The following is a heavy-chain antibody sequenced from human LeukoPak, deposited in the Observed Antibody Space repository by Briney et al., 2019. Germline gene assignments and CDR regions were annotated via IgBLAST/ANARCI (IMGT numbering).Heavy chain of an antibody. CDR3: ARGGKHQLVTYNWFDP. J-gene: IGHJ5*02. CDR2: INPNSGGT. D-gene: IGHD6-13*01. CDR1: GYTFTGYY. Sequence: ASVKVSCKASGYTFTGYYMHWVRQAPGQGLEWMGWINPNSGGTNYAQKFQGRVTMTRDTSISTAYMELSRLRSDDTAVYYCARGGKHQLVTYNWFDPWGQGTLVTVSS. V-gene: IGHV1-2*02.